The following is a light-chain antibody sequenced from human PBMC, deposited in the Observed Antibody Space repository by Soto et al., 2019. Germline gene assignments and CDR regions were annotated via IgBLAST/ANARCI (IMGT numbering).Light chain of an antibody. J-gene: IGKJ1*01. CDR1: QSVSSYY. V-gene: IGKV3-20*01. CDR3: QQYLDWPRT. Sequence: EIVLTQSPGTLSLSPGERATLSCRASQSVSSYYLAWYQQKPGQAPRLLIYAASSRATGIPDRFSGGGSGTDFTLTISRLEPEDFAVYYCQQYLDWPRTFGQGTKVDIK. CDR2: AAS.